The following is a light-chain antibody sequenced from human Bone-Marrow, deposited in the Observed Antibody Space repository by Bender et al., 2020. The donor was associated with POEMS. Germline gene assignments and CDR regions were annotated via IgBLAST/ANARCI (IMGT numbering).Light chain of an antibody. V-gene: IGLV2-11*01. Sequence: QSALTQPRSVSGSPGQSVAISCTGTRSDVGGYDYVSWYQHYPGKAPKIMIYDVTKRPSEVPDRFSGSKSGNTASLTISGLQAEDEADYYCCSYAGNSVVFGGGTKLTVL. CDR2: DVT. CDR3: CSYAGNSVV. CDR1: RSDVGGYDY. J-gene: IGLJ2*01.